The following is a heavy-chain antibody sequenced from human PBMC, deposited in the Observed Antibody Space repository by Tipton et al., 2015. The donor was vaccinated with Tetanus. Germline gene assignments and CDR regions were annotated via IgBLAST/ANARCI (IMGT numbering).Heavy chain of an antibody. CDR2: ISGGGHNT. Sequence: GSLRLSCAASGFTFSDYTMAWVRQAPGEGLEWVSTISGGGHNTHYADSVQGRFTISRDNSKNTLSLQMNSLRADDTAVYYCAKGGGHSGSWSDYLDSWGQGTLVTVSS. CDR1: GFTFSDYT. CDR3: AKGGGHSGSWSDYLDS. J-gene: IGHJ4*02. D-gene: IGHD6-13*01. V-gene: IGHV3-23*01.